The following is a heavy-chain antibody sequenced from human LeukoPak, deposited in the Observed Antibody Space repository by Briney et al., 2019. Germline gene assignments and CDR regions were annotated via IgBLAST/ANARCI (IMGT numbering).Heavy chain of an antibody. V-gene: IGHV4-34*01. CDR3: ASSNYYDSSGYDY. CDR1: GGSFSGYY. CDR2: INHSGST. D-gene: IGHD3-22*01. Sequence: KPSETLSLTCAVYGGSFSGYYWSWIRQPPGKGLEWIGEINHSGSTNYNPSLKSRVTISVDTSKNQFSLKLSSVTAADTAVYYCASSNYYDSSGYDYWGQGTLVTVSS. J-gene: IGHJ4*02.